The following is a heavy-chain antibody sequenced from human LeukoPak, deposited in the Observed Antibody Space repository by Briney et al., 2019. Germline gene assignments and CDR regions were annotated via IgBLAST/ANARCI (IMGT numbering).Heavy chain of an antibody. CDR2: ISGSGGST. CDR1: GFTLSSYA. J-gene: IGHJ5*02. Sequence: GGSLRLSCAASGFTLSSYAMSWVRQAPGKGLEWVSAISGSGGSTHYADSVKGRFTISRDNSKNTLYLQMNSLRAEDTAVYYCAKNGVEMARLGWFDPWGQGTLVTVSS. V-gene: IGHV3-23*01. CDR3: AKNGVEMARLGWFDP. D-gene: IGHD5-24*01.